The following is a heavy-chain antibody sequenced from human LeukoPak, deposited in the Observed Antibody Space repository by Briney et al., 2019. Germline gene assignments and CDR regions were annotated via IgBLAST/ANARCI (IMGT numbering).Heavy chain of an antibody. CDR3: AKGFYDNSASGVFDI. V-gene: IGHV3-23*01. Sequence: PGGSLRLSCAASGFTFSSFATSWVRQAPGKGLEWVPGISASGGSTYYADSVKGRFTISRDNSKNTLYLQMNSLRAEDTAVYYCAKGFYDNSASGVFDIWGQGTMVTVSS. CDR2: ISASGGST. D-gene: IGHD3-22*01. J-gene: IGHJ3*02. CDR1: GFTFSSFA.